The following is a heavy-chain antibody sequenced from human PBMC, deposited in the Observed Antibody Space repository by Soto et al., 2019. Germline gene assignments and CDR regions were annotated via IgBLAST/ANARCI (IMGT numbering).Heavy chain of an antibody. V-gene: IGHV3-74*01. J-gene: IGHJ4*02. CDR3: VRYPRSVGGSYRPDY. Sequence: GGSLRLSCAASGFTFSSYWMHWVRQFPEKGLVWVSRINSDGSIRNYADAVKGRFTISRDNVKNTLYLQMNSLRAEDTAVYYCVRYPRSVGGSYRPDYWGQGTLVTVSS. CDR1: GFTFSSYW. CDR2: INSDGSIR. D-gene: IGHD3-16*02.